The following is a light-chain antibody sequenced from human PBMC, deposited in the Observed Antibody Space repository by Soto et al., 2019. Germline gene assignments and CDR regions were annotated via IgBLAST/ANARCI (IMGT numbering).Light chain of an antibody. Sequence: EIVLTQSPGILPLSPRERATLSCRASQPVSSSYLAWYQQKPGQAPRLLIYGASTSATGIPDRFSGSGSGTDFTVAISRLEPEDFAVYYCEQCGISTWPFGQGTKVDIK. CDR1: QPVSSSY. V-gene: IGKV3-20*01. CDR3: EQCGISTWP. J-gene: IGKJ1*01. CDR2: GAS.